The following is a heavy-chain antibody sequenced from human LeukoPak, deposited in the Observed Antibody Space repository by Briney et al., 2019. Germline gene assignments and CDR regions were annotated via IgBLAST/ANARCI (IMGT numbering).Heavy chain of an antibody. CDR1: GYTFTSYG. CDR2: ISAYNGNT. J-gene: IGHJ4*02. D-gene: IGHD2-2*01. CDR3: ARVGAYCTSTSCLDY. V-gene: IGHV1-18*01. Sequence: ASVKVSCKASGYTFTSYGISWVRQAPGQGLEWMGWISAYNGNTNYAQKLQGRVTMTTDISTNTAYMELRSLRSDDTAVYYCARVGAYCTSTSCLDYWGQGTLVTVSS.